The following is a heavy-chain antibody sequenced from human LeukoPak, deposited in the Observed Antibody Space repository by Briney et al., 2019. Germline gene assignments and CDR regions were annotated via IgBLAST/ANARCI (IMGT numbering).Heavy chain of an antibody. D-gene: IGHD4-17*01. CDR1: GGTFSSYA. CDR3: ARDSSVTTAYYYYGMDV. J-gene: IGHJ6*02. CDR2: IIPILGIA. V-gene: IGHV1-69*04. Sequence: SVKVSCKASGGTFSSYAISWVRQAPGQGLEWMGRIIPILGIANYAQKFQGRVTITADKSTSTAYMELRSLRSDDTAVYYCARDSSVTTAYYYYGMDVWGQGTTVTVSS.